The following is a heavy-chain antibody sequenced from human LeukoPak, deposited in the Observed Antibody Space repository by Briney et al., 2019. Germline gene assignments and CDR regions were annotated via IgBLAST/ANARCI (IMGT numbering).Heavy chain of an antibody. D-gene: IGHD4-11*01. J-gene: IGHJ4*02. Sequence: SVTVSCLASRYTFTSYYMHWVRQAPGQGLAWMGIINPSGGSTSYAQKFQGRVTMTRDTSTSTVYMELSSLRSEDTAVYYCARDFYSNADYWGQGTLVTVSS. CDR2: INPSGGST. CDR1: RYTFTSYY. V-gene: IGHV1-46*01. CDR3: ARDFYSNADY.